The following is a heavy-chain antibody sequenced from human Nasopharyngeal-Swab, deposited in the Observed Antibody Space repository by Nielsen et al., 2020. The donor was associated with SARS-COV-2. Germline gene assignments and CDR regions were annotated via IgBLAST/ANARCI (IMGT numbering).Heavy chain of an antibody. D-gene: IGHD3-9*01. CDR3: ASRRLGSEYFDWPNTGLVAFDI. J-gene: IGHJ3*02. Sequence: GESLKISCKGSGYSFTSYWISWVRQMPGKGLEWMGIIYPGDSDTRYSPSFQGQVTISADKSISTAYLQWSSLKASDTAMYYCASRRLGSEYFDWPNTGLVAFDIWGQGTMVTVSS. CDR1: GYSFTSYW. V-gene: IGHV5-51*01. CDR2: IYPGDSDT.